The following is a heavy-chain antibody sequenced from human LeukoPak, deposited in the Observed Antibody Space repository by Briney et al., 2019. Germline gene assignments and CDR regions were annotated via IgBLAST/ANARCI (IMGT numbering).Heavy chain of an antibody. CDR1: GFTFSAYG. Sequence: GGSLRLSCSTSGFTFSAYGMHWVRQAPGKGLEWVAFIRFDGSNNYYADSVKGRLTISRDNSKNTLFLQTNSLRPEDTAVYYCAKRPDDCGGTSCYTAPDYWGQGTLVTVSS. CDR3: AKRPDDCGGTSCYTAPDY. CDR2: IRFDGSNN. D-gene: IGHD2-2*02. J-gene: IGHJ4*02. V-gene: IGHV3-30*02.